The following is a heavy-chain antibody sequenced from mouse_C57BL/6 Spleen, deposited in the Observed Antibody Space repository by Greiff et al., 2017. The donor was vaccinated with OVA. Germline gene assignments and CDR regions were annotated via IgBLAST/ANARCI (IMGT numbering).Heavy chain of an antibody. J-gene: IGHJ2*01. CDR1: GYTFTDYN. Sequence: VQLKESGPELVKPGASVKMSCKASGYTFTDYNMHWVKQSHGKSLEWIGYINPNNGGTSYNQKFKGKATLTVNKSSSTAYMELRSLTSEDSAVYYCARVLLPYFDYWGQGTTLTVSS. V-gene: IGHV1-22*01. CDR3: ARVLLPYFDY. D-gene: IGHD1-1*01. CDR2: INPNNGGT.